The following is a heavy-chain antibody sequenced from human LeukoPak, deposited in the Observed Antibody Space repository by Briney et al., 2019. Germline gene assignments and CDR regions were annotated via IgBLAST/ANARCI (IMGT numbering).Heavy chain of an antibody. J-gene: IGHJ4*02. D-gene: IGHD1-26*01. Sequence: GGSLRLSCAASGFTFSSYAISWVRQAPGKGLKWVSAISGSGGSTSYADSVKGRFTVSRDTSKNTLYLQMNSPRAEDTAVYYCAKTSGSYYWFDYWGQGTLVTVSS. V-gene: IGHV3-23*01. CDR1: GFTFSSYA. CDR3: AKTSGSYYWFDY. CDR2: ISGSGGST.